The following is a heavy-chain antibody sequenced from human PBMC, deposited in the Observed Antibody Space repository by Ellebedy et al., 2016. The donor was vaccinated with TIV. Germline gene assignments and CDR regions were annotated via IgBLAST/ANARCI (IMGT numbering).Heavy chain of an antibody. Sequence: GESLKISCAASGFTFSSYGMHWVRQAPGKGLEWVAVISYDGSNKYYADSVKGRFTISRDNSKNTLYLQMNSLRAEDTAVYYCAKGGTIAVPWYFDLWGRGTLVTVSS. CDR2: ISYDGSNK. CDR3: AKGGTIAVPWYFDL. CDR1: GFTFSSYG. J-gene: IGHJ2*01. V-gene: IGHV3-30*18. D-gene: IGHD6-19*01.